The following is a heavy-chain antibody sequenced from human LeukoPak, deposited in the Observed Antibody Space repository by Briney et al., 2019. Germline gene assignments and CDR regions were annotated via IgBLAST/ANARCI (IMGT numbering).Heavy chain of an antibody. J-gene: IGHJ4*02. CDR2: ISYDGSNK. Sequence: GGSLRLSCAASGFTFSSYGMHWVRQAPGKGLEWVAVISYDGSNKYYADSVKGRFTISRDNSKNTLYLQMNSLRAEDTAVYYCAKSTYYYDSSGYHEPGAFDYGGKETLFTVSS. V-gene: IGHV3-30*18. CDR3: AKSTYYYDSSGYHEPGAFDY. CDR1: GFTFSSYG. D-gene: IGHD3-22*01.